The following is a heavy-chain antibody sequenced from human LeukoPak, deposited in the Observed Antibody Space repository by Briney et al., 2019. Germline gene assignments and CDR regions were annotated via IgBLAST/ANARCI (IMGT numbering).Heavy chain of an antibody. CDR3: ARNFYYYDSSDYSAFIPDY. J-gene: IGHJ4*02. V-gene: IGHV3-23*01. CDR2: ISGSGGGT. CDR1: GFTFSSYA. D-gene: IGHD3-22*01. Sequence: GGSLRLSCAACGFTFSSYAMTWVRQATGKGLEWVSAISGSGGGTFYADPVKGRFTISRDNSKNTLYLQMNSLGAEDTAVYYCARNFYYYDSSDYSAFIPDYWGQGTLVTVSS.